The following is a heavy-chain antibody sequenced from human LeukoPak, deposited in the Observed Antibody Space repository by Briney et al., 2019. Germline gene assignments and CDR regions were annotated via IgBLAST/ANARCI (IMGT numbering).Heavy chain of an antibody. D-gene: IGHD2-2*01. CDR3: ARGCSSTSCYAFYGMDV. CDR1: GGTFSSYA. CDR2: IIPIFGTA. V-gene: IGHV1-69*13. Sequence: GASVNVSCKASGGTFSSYAISRVRQAPGQGLEWMGGIIPIFGTANYAQKFQGRVTITADESTSTAYMELSSLRSEDTAVYYCARGCSSTSCYAFYGMDVWGKGTTVTVSS. J-gene: IGHJ6*04.